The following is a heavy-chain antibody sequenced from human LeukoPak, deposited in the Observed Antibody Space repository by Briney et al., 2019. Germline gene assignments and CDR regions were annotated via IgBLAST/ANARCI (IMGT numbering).Heavy chain of an antibody. V-gene: IGHV1-46*01. CDR2: INPSAGGT. Sequence: ASVKVSCKASGYTFTSYYMHWVRQAPGQGLEWMGIINPSAGGTSYAQKFQGRVTMTRDTSTGTVYMELSSLRSEDTAVYYCARLYCSGGTCYSPGDYWGQGTLVTVSS. J-gene: IGHJ4*02. D-gene: IGHD2-15*01. CDR1: GYTFTSYY. CDR3: ARLYCSGGTCYSPGDY.